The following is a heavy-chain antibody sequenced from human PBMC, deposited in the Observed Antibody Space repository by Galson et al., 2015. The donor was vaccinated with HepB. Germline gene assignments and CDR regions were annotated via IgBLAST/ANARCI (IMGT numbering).Heavy chain of an antibody. CDR3: ARRRYSGYAPRGYFDY. J-gene: IGHJ4*02. D-gene: IGHD5-12*01. V-gene: IGHV4-39*01. CDR1: GDSISSSRYY. CDR2: IYYSGST. Sequence: ETLSLTCTVSGDSISSSRYYWGWIRQPPGKGLEWIASIYYSGSTFYNPSLRSRVTISVDTSKNQFSLKLSSVTAADAAFYYCARRRYSGYAPRGYFDYWGQGTLVTVSS.